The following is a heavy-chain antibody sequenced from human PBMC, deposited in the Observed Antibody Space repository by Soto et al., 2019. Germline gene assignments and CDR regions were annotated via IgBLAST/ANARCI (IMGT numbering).Heavy chain of an antibody. J-gene: IGHJ4*02. CDR2: INTDNGKT. CDR3: ARVDGTY. Sequence: QVQLVQSGAEGKKPGASVKVSCKASGYSFTSYAIHWVRQAPGQGLEWMGWINTDNGKTKYSQKFQGRVTITRDTPASAAYMQLSSLRSEDTAVYYCARVDGTYWGQGTLVIVSS. CDR1: GYSFTSYA. V-gene: IGHV1-3*04. D-gene: IGHD1-26*01.